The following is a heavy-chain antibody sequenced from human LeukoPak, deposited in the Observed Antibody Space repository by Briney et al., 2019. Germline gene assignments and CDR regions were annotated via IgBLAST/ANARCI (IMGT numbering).Heavy chain of an antibody. CDR1: GFTFSSYW. V-gene: IGHV3-74*01. CDR3: ARGGDSSAFNWFDP. J-gene: IGHJ5*02. CDR2: INSDGSST. Sequence: GGSLRLSCAASGFTFSSYWMHWVRQGPGKGLVWVSRINSDGSSTSYADSVKGRFTISRDNAKNTLYLQMNSLRAEDTAVYYCARGGDSSAFNWFDPWGQGTLVTVSS. D-gene: IGHD3-22*01.